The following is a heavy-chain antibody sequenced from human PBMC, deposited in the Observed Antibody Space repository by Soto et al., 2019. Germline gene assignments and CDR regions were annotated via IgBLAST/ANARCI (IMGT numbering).Heavy chain of an antibody. CDR3: AKNGQPPYYYYGLDV. CDR1: GYTFTRYG. V-gene: IGHV1-18*01. Sequence: ASGKVSCKASGYTFTRYGISWVRQAPGQGLERMGWISGYNGDTNYAQKFQGRVSMTIDTSTTTAYMELRSLTSADTAVYYCAKNGQPPYYYYGLDVWGQGTKVTVSS. J-gene: IGHJ6*02. D-gene: IGHD2-8*01. CDR2: ISGYNGDT.